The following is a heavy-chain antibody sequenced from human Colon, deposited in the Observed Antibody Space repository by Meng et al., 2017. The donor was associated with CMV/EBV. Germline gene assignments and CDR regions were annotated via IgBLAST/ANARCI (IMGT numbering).Heavy chain of an antibody. D-gene: IGHD1-1*01. J-gene: IGHJ4*02. CDR2: IFIGGST. V-gene: IGHV3-23*03. CDR1: GFEFSGFS. Sequence: SGFEFSGFSLNCLRKAPGKGLEWIAIIFIGGSTSYHASVKGRFTVSRDNSKNTLYLQMNSLRAEDTAVYYCAKDHWKATAYPYYFDYWGQGTLVTVSS. CDR3: AKDHWKATAYPYYFDY.